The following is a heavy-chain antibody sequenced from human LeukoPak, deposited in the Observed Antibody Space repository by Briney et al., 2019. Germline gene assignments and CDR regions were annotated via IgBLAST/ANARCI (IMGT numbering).Heavy chain of an antibody. CDR2: IYYSGST. J-gene: IGHJ4*02. D-gene: IGHD3-10*01. CDR1: GGSISSYY. V-gene: IGHV4-59*12. Sequence: PSEALSLTCTVSGGSISSYYWSWIRQPPGKGLEWIGYIYYSGSTNYNPSLKSRVTISVDTSKNQFSLKLSSVTAADTAVYYCARGPRYGSLSYWGQGTLVTVSS. CDR3: ARGPRYGSLSY.